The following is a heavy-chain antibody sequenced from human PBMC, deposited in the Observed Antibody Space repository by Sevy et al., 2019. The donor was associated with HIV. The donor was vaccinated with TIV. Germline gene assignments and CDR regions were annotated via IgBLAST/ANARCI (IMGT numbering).Heavy chain of an antibody. J-gene: IGHJ4*02. CDR1: GFTFSSYS. D-gene: IGHD3-10*01. V-gene: IGHV3-21*01. Sequence: GGSLRLSCAASGFTFSSYSMNWVRRAPGKGLEWVSSISSSSSYIYYTDSVKGRFTISRDNAKNSLYLQMNSLRAEDTAVYYCARKKTEGSGSRGGFDYWGQGTLVTVSS. CDR3: ARKKTEGSGSRGGFDY. CDR2: ISSSSSYI.